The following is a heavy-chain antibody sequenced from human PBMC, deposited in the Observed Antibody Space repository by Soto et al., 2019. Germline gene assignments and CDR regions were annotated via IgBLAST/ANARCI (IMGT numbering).Heavy chain of an antibody. CDR1: GGTFSSYA. D-gene: IGHD3-3*01. CDR2: IIPIFGIP. CDR3: ARDSYDFDRGGAYYGMDV. J-gene: IGHJ6*02. V-gene: IGHV1-69*12. Sequence: QVQLVQSGAEVKKPGSSVKVSCKASGGTFSSYAISWVRQAPGQGLEWMGGIIPIFGIPRYAQKFQGRVKITADESTSTGYMGLSSLRSEDTAVYYCARDSYDFDRGGAYYGMDVWGQGTTVTVSS.